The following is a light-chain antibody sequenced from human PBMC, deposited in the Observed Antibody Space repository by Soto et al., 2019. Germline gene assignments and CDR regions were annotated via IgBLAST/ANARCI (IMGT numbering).Light chain of an antibody. CDR3: LRYNAFSQT. J-gene: IGKJ1*01. CDR2: DAS. Sequence: DIQMTQSPSTLSASVGDRVTITCRASQSMNDWLAWYQQKPGKAPKVLVYDASSLQSGVPSRFSGSGSGTEFTLTFDGLQPDDVATYYCLRYNAFSQTFGQGTKVEL. V-gene: IGKV1-5*01. CDR1: QSMNDW.